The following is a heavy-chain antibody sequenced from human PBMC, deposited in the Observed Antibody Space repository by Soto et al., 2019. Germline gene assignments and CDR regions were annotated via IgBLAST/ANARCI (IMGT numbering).Heavy chain of an antibody. CDR3: ARGVSSITMIVVVSGFDS. CDR1: GYTFTGYY. D-gene: IGHD3-22*01. V-gene: IGHV1-2*02. Sequence: QVQLVQSGAEVKKPGASVKVSCKASGYTFTGYYMHWVRQAPGQGLEWMGWINPNSGDTNYAQKFQGRVTMTRDTSISTAYMELSRLRSGDTAVYYCARGVSSITMIVVVSGFDSWGQGTLVTVSS. CDR2: INPNSGDT. J-gene: IGHJ5*01.